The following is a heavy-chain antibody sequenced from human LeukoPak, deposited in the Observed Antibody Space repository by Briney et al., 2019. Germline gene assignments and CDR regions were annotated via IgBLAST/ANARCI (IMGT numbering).Heavy chain of an antibody. V-gene: IGHV3-33*01. CDR2: IWYDGSNT. Sequence: GGSLRLSCAASGFTFSSYGMHWVRQAPGKGLEWVAVIWYDGSNTYYADSVKGRFTISRDNSKNTLYLQMNSLRAEDTAVYCCARASSSWQFDSWGQGTLVTVSS. CDR3: ARASSSWQFDS. J-gene: IGHJ4*02. D-gene: IGHD6-13*01. CDR1: GFTFSSYG.